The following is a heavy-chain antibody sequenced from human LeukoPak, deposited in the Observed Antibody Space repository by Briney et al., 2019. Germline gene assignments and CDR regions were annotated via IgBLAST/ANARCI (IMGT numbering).Heavy chain of an antibody. CDR2: INHSGST. CDR3: ARVRYCSSTSCYFRRNAFDI. D-gene: IGHD2-2*01. J-gene: IGHJ3*02. Sequence: SSETLSLTCAVYGGSFSGYCWSWIRQPPGKGLEWIGEINHSGSTNYNPSLKSRVTISVDTSKNQFSLKLSSVTAADTAVYYCARVRYCSSTSCYFRRNAFDIWGQGTMVTVSS. CDR1: GGSFSGYC. V-gene: IGHV4-34*01.